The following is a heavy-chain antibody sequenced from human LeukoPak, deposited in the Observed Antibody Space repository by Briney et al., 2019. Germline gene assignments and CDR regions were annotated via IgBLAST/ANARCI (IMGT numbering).Heavy chain of an antibody. CDR2: ISSSSSYI. J-gene: IGHJ4*02. D-gene: IGHD2-2*01. Sequence: GGSLRLCCAASGFTFSSYSMNWVRQAPGKGLEWVSSISSSSSYIYYADSVKGRFTISRDNAKNSLYLQMNSLRAEDTAVYYCAREIVVVPAAMFDYWGQGTLVNVSS. CDR1: GFTFSSYS. V-gene: IGHV3-21*01. CDR3: AREIVVVPAAMFDY.